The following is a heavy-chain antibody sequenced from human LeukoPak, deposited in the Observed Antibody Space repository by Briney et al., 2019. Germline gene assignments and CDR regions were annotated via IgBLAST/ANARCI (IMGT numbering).Heavy chain of an antibody. V-gene: IGHV4-30-2*01. D-gene: IGHD3-22*01. J-gene: IGHJ3*02. CDR2: IHHSGST. CDR3: ARGPYYYDSSNAFDI. Sequence: SETLSLTCAVSGGSISSGGYSWSWIRQPPGKGLEWIGYIHHSGSTYYNPSLKSRVTISVDRSKNQFSLKLSSVTAADTAVYYCARGPYYYDSSNAFDIWGQGTMVTVSS. CDR1: GGSISSGGYS.